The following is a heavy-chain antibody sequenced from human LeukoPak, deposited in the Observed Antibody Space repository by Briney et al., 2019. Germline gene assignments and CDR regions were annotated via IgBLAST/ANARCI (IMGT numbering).Heavy chain of an antibody. Sequence: ASVKVSCKASGYTFTSYAMHWVRQAPGQRLEWMGWINAGNGKTKYSQKFQGRVTMTRDTSTSTVYMELSSLRSEDTAVYYCARSRSAPADGFDYWGQGTLVTVSS. CDR2: INAGNGKT. CDR1: GYTFTSYA. CDR3: ARSRSAPADGFDY. V-gene: IGHV1-3*01. D-gene: IGHD2-15*01. J-gene: IGHJ4*02.